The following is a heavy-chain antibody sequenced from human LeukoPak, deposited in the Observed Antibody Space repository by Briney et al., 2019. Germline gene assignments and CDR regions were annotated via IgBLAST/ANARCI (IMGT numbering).Heavy chain of an antibody. CDR2: ISGSGGST. V-gene: IGHV3-23*01. CDR1: GCTFSSYA. CDR3: AKDHMTLRPGYFDY. J-gene: IGHJ4*02. Sequence: PGGSLRLSCAASGCTFSSYAMSWVRQAPGTGMEWVSAISGSGGSTYYADSVKGRFTISRDNSKNTLYLQMNSLRAEDTAVYYCAKDHMTLRPGYFDYWGQGTLVTVSS. D-gene: IGHD4-17*01.